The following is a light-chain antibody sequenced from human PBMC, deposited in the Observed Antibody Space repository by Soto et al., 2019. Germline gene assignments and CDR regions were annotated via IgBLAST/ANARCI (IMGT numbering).Light chain of an antibody. CDR3: QQRSDWLT. Sequence: TLSLSPGDRAILSCRASQSISSALAWYQQKPGQAPRLLIYDASDRATGIPARFSGSRSGTDFTLTISSLEPEDFAVYYCQQRSDWLTFGGGTKVDIK. V-gene: IGKV3-11*01. J-gene: IGKJ4*01. CDR1: QSISSA. CDR2: DAS.